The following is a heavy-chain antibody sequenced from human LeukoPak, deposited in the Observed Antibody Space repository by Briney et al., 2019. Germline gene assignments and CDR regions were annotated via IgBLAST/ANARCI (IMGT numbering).Heavy chain of an antibody. CDR2: ISYDGSNK. Sequence: PGRSLRLSCAASGFTFSSYAMHWVRQAPGKGLEWVAVISYDGSNKYYADSVKGRFTISRDNSKNTLYLQMNSLRAEDTAVYYCAREDFWSGRGPRRAFDIWGQGTMVTVSS. J-gene: IGHJ3*02. CDR3: AREDFWSGRGPRRAFDI. V-gene: IGHV3-30*04. D-gene: IGHD3-3*01. CDR1: GFTFSSYA.